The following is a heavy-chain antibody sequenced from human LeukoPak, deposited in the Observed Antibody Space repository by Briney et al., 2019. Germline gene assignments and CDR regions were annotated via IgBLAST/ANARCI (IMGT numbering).Heavy chain of an antibody. Sequence: GGSLRLSCAASGFTFSSYEMNWVRQAPGKGLEWVSHISSSGSTIYYADSVKGRFTISRDNAKNSLYLQMNSLRAEDTAVYYCARGRYYDILTGYYIHPAPFDYWGQGTLSPSPQ. CDR2: ISSSGSTI. CDR3: ARGRYYDILTGYYIHPAPFDY. V-gene: IGHV3-48*03. D-gene: IGHD3-9*01. CDR1: GFTFSSYE. J-gene: IGHJ4*02.